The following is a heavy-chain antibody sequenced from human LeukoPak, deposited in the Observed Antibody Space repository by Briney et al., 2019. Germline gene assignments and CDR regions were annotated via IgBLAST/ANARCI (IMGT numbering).Heavy chain of an antibody. CDR2: IYPGDSDT. V-gene: IGHV5-51*01. CDR1: GYNFNNHW. CDR3: ARRERKQGTYYYYYGMDV. J-gene: IGHJ6*02. Sequence: GESLKISCRGSGYNFNNHWIGWVRQIPGKGLEWMGLIYPGDSDTKYSPSFQGQVTMSADKSISTAYLQWSSLKASDTAIYYCARRERKQGTYYYYYGMDVWGQGTTVTVSS.